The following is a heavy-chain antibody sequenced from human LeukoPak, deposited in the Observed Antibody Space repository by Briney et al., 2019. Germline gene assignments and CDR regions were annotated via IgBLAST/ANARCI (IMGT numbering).Heavy chain of an antibody. J-gene: IGHJ6*02. CDR2: ISAYNGNT. D-gene: IGHD2-2*02. CDR1: GYTFTSYG. CDR3: ARDPCSSTSCYSYYYGMDV. Sequence: ASVKVSCKASGYTFTSYGISWVRQAPGQGLEWMGWISAYNGNTNYAQKLQGRVTMITDTSTSTAYMELRSLRSDDTAVYYCARDPCSSTSCYSYYYGMDVWGQGTTVTVSS. V-gene: IGHV1-18*01.